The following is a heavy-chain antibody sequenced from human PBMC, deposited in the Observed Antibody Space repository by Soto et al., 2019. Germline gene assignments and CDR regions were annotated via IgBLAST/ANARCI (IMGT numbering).Heavy chain of an antibody. CDR1: ISPFCSYA. J-gene: IGHJ4*02. CDR3: AKDLDYGGNFGFDY. Sequence: GGSLSLSCAASISPFCSYAMSWFRQAPGKRLEWVSGVSGGGGNTYYADSVKGRFTVSRDNSQNTLYLQMNSLRTEDTAVYYCAKDLDYGGNFGFDYWGQGTLVTVSS. V-gene: IGHV3-23*01. D-gene: IGHD4-17*01. CDR2: VSGGGGNT.